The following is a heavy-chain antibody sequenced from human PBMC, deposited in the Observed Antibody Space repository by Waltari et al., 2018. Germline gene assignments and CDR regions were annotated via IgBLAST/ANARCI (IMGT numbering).Heavy chain of an antibody. CDR1: GGSISSYY. V-gene: IGHV4-59*01. J-gene: IGHJ3*02. CDR2: IYYSGST. D-gene: IGHD1-26*01. Sequence: QVQLQESGPGLVKPSETLSLTCTVPGGSISSYYWSWIRPTPGKGLEWIGYIYYSGSTNYNPSRKSRVTISVDTSKNQFSLKLSSVTAADTAVYYCARCIVGATLDAFDIWGQGTMVTVSS. CDR3: ARCIVGATLDAFDI.